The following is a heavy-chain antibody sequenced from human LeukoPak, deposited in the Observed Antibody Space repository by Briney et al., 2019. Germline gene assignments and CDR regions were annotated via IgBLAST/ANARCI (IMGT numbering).Heavy chain of an antibody. J-gene: IGHJ1*01. V-gene: IGHV1-2*02. CDR1: VYTFTGYF. CDR2: INPNSGGT. Sequence: GASVKVSCKASVYTFTGYFLHWVRQAPGQGLAWMGWINPNSGGTNYAQKFQGRVTMTRDTSISTAYMELSRLRSDDTAVYYCARVSPGSSSGYFQHWGQGTLVTVSS. CDR3: ARVSPGSSSGYFQH. D-gene: IGHD6-6*01.